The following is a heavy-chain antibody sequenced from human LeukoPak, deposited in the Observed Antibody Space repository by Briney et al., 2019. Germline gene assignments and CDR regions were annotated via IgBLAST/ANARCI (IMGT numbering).Heavy chain of an antibody. J-gene: IGHJ4*02. V-gene: IGHV3-20*04. Sequence: GGSLRLSXAASGFTFDDYAMHWVRQAPGKGLEWVSGINWNGGSTCYADSVKGRFTISRDNARNSLYLQMNSLRAEDTALYYCARVLTGNDYWGQGTLVTVSS. D-gene: IGHD1-1*01. CDR1: GFTFDDYA. CDR2: INWNGGST. CDR3: ARVLTGNDY.